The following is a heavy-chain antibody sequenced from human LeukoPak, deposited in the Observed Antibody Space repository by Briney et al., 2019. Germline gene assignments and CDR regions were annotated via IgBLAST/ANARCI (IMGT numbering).Heavy chain of an antibody. CDR2: ISGDGGST. V-gene: IGHV3-43*02. D-gene: IGHD6-13*01. CDR1: GFTFDDYA. J-gene: IGHJ5*02. CDR3: AKSADPDSSSWYNWFDP. Sequence: PGGSLRLSCAASGFTFDDYAMHWVRQAPGKGLEWVSLISGDGGSTYYADSVKGRFTISRDNSKNSLYLQMNSLRTEDTALYYYAKSADPDSSSWYNWFDPWGQGTLVTVSS.